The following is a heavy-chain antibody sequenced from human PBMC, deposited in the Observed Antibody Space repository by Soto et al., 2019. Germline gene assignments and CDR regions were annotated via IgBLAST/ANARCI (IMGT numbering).Heavy chain of an antibody. CDR1: GGSISSGGYY. V-gene: IGHV4-31*03. Sequence: QVQLQESGPGLVKPSQTLSLTCTVSGGSISSGGYYWSWIRQHPGKGLEWIGYIYYSGSTYYNPSLKSRVTISVDTSKNQFSLKLSSVTAADTAVYYCARGLTQYCSSTSCYEDRWFDPWGQGTLVTVSS. CDR2: IYYSGST. D-gene: IGHD2-2*01. CDR3: ARGLTQYCSSTSCYEDRWFDP. J-gene: IGHJ5*02.